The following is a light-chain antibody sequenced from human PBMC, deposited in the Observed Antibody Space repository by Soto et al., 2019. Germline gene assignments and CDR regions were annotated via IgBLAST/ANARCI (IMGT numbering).Light chain of an antibody. Sequence: IQMTQSPSTLSASIGDRVTITCRASQSINNRLAWYQQMPGKAPNLLIYDASSLERGVPSRFRGSGSETEFTLTISGLQPDDFATYYCQQFIDGWTFGQGTKVDIK. CDR1: QSINNR. CDR2: DAS. V-gene: IGKV1-5*01. CDR3: QQFIDGWT. J-gene: IGKJ1*01.